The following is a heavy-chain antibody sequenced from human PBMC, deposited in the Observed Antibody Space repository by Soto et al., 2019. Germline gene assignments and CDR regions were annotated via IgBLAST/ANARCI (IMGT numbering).Heavy chain of an antibody. V-gene: IGHV3-33*01. CDR2: IWYDGSNK. Sequence: QVQLVESGGGVVQPGRSLRLSCAASGFTFSSYGMHWVRQAPGKGLEWVAVIWYDGSNKYYADSVKGRFTISRDNYKNTLYLQMNSLRAEDTAVYYCARGLQQQLYSYNWFDPWGQGTLVTVSS. CDR3: ARGLQQQLYSYNWFDP. CDR1: GFTFSSYG. J-gene: IGHJ5*02. D-gene: IGHD6-13*01.